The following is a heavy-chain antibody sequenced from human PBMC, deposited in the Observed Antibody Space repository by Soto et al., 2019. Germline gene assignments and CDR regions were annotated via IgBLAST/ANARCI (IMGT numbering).Heavy chain of an antibody. D-gene: IGHD3-10*01. Sequence: GGSLRLSCAASEFTFEDYAMHWVRQAPGKGLEWVSGISWNSGTLVYADSVKGRFTISRDNAKNSLFLQMNSLRAEDTALYFCAKGRTRPLQLGSFGDNAFDVWGQGTMVTVSS. J-gene: IGHJ3*01. CDR1: EFTFEDYA. CDR3: AKGRTRPLQLGSFGDNAFDV. V-gene: IGHV3-9*01. CDR2: ISWNSGTL.